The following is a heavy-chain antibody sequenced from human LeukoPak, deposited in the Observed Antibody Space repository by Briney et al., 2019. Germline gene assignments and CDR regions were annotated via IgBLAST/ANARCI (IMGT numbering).Heavy chain of an antibody. V-gene: IGHV4-59*08. CDR2: TYYSGST. J-gene: IGHJ4*02. CDR1: GGSISSYY. D-gene: IGHD6-19*01. Sequence: PSETLSLTCTVSGGSISSYYWSWIRQPPGKGLEWIGYTYYSGSTNYNPSLKSRVTISVDTSKNQFSLKLSSVTAADTAVYYCASLISSGWYFGYWGQGTLVTVSS. CDR3: ASLISSGWYFGY.